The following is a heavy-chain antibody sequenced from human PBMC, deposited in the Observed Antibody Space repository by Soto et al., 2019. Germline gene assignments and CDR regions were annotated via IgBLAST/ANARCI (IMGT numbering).Heavy chain of an antibody. CDR1: GFSLSTSGVG. V-gene: IGHV2-5*02. Sequence: QITLKESGPTLVKPTQTLTLTCTFSGFSLSTSGVGVGWIRQPPGKALEWLALIYWDDDKRYSPSLKRRLTIPNDTSKTRVLRTRTNIAPVATAPYYCAHGYQPLLVWFAPWGQGTLVTVSS. CDR3: AHGYQPLLVWFAP. D-gene: IGHD2-2*01. CDR2: IYWDDDK. J-gene: IGHJ5*02.